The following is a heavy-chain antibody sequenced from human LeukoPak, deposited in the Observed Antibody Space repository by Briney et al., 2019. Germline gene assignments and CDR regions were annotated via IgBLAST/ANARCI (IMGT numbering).Heavy chain of an antibody. CDR2: INWNGGNT. Sequence: SGGSLGLSCAASGFTFDDYGMSWVRQGPGKGLEWVSGINWNGGNTGYADSVKGRFTIFRDNAKNSLYLEMDSLRVEDTALYYCARTSDGNWFDPWGQGTLVTVSS. V-gene: IGHV3-20*04. J-gene: IGHJ5*02. CDR1: GFTFDDYG. D-gene: IGHD1-26*01. CDR3: ARTSDGNWFDP.